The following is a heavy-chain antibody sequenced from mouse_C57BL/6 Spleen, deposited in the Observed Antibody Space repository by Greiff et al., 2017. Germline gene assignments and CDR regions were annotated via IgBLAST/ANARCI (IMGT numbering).Heavy chain of an antibody. V-gene: IGHV14-4*01. CDR1: GFNIKDDY. CDR2: IDPENGDT. D-gene: IGHD1-1*01. CDR3: TTDYYGGSYEAMDY. Sequence: VQLQQSGAELVRPGASVKLSCTASGFNIKDDYMHWVKQRPEQGLEWIGWIDPENGDTEYASKFQGKATITADTSSNTAYLQLSSLTSEDTAVYYCTTDYYGGSYEAMDYWGQGTSVTVSS. J-gene: IGHJ4*01.